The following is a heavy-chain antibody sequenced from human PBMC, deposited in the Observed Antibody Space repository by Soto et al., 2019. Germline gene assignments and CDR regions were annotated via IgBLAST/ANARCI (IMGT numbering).Heavy chain of an antibody. V-gene: IGHV1-69*06. CDR1: GYSFSSHA. J-gene: IGHJ4*02. CDR3: ARGGALSTSWYWGDGLDS. CDR2: IIPVFGTP. D-gene: IGHD6-13*01. Sequence: QVQLEQSGSEVKKSGSSVKVSCKASGYSFSSHAITWVRQAPGQGLEWMGWIIPVFGTPSYAQKFQGRVTISADNTKKTSYLELSSLRSEDTAVYYCARGGALSTSWYWGDGLDSWGKGTQVTVSS.